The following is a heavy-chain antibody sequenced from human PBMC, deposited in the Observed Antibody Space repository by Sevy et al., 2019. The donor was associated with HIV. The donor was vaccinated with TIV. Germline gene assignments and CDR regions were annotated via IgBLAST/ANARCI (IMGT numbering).Heavy chain of an antibody. CDR3: AGENAWGRGYS. CDR2: IYYNGHI. D-gene: IGHD1-26*01. J-gene: IGHJ4*02. V-gene: IGHV4-59*08. CDR1: GGSITSLY. Sequence: SETLSPTCTVSGGSITSLYWNWIRQPPGTGLEWIANIYYNGHINYNPSLKSRVTLSLDTSKNQFSLRLSSVTAADTAMYYCAGENAWGRGYSWGQGTLVTVSS.